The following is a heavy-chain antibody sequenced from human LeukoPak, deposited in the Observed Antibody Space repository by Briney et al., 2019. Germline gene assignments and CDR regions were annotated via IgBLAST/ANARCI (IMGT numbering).Heavy chain of an antibody. CDR3: ARGFLMVRGVIGAY. CDR1: GYTFTSYD. D-gene: IGHD3-10*01. J-gene: IGHJ4*02. Sequence: ASVKVSCKASGYTFTSYDINWVRQATGQGLEWMGWMNPNSGNTGYAQKFLGRVTMTRNTSISTAYMELSSLRSEDTAVYYCARGFLMVRGVIGAYWGQGTLVTVSS. V-gene: IGHV1-8*01. CDR2: MNPNSGNT.